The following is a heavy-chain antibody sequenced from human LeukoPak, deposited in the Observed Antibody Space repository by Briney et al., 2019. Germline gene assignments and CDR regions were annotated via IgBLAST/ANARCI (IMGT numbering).Heavy chain of an antibody. D-gene: IGHD3-22*01. CDR1: GYTFTSYG. Sequence: AWVKVSCKASGYTFTSYGISWVRQAPEQGLERMGCISAYNGNTNYAQKLQGRVTMTTDTSTSTAYMELRSLRSDDTAVYYCARDPKLNYYDSSGPVDYWGQGTLVTVSS. CDR3: ARDPKLNYYDSSGPVDY. CDR2: ISAYNGNT. J-gene: IGHJ4*02. V-gene: IGHV1-18*01.